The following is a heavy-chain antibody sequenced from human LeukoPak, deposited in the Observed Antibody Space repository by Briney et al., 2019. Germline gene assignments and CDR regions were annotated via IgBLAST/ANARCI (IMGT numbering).Heavy chain of an antibody. V-gene: IGHV4-39*01. CDR2: IYYSGST. Sequence: SETLSLTCTVSGGSISSSSYYWGWIRQPPGKGLEWTGSIYYSGSTYYNPSLKSRVTISVDTSKNQFSLKLSSVTAADTAVYYCARQSTATSQANYWGQGTLVTVSS. D-gene: IGHD4-17*01. CDR1: GGSISSSSYY. CDR3: ARQSTATSQANY. J-gene: IGHJ4*02.